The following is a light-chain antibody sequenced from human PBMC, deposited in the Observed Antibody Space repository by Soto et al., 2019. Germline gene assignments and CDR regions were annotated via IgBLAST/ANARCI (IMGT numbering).Light chain of an antibody. CDR3: CSYAGSYSWV. V-gene: IGLV2-8*01. Sequence: QSALTQPPSASGSPGQSVTISCTGTSSDVGGYDYVSWYQQHPGKAPKLMIYEVTIRPSGVSDRFSGYKSGNTAFLTISGVQAEDEADYYCCSYAGSYSWVFGGGTKLTVL. J-gene: IGLJ3*02. CDR1: SSDVGGYDY. CDR2: EVT.